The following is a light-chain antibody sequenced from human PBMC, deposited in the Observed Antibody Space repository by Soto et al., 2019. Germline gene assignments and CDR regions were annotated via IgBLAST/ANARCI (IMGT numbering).Light chain of an antibody. V-gene: IGKV3-20*01. CDR1: QSISNSY. Sequence: EIVLTQSPGTLSLSPGERATLSCRASQSISNSYLAWYQQKPGQAPRLLMYGASSRATGIPDRFSGSGSVTDFTLTISRLEPEDFAVYFCQQYGSSPRTCGQGTKV. J-gene: IGKJ1*01. CDR2: GAS. CDR3: QQYGSSPRT.